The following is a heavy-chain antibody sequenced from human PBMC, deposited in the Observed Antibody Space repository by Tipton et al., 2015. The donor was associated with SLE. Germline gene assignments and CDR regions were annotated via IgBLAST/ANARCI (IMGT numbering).Heavy chain of an antibody. CDR3: ARGPRVGDYYYYYYMDV. J-gene: IGHJ6*03. CDR2: VYDSGTT. Sequence: TLSLTCFVSGDYITSDIYYWGWIRQPPGKGLEWIGSVYDSGTTYYNPSLKSRVTMSVDTSKTQFSLKLNSLTAADTAVYYCARGPRVGDYYYYYYMDVWGKGTTVTVSS. D-gene: IGHD1-26*01. V-gene: IGHV4-39*07. CDR1: GDYITSDIYY.